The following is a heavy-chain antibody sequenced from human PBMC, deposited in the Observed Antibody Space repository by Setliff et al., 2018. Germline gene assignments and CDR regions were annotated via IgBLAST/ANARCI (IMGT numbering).Heavy chain of an antibody. CDR1: GYTFISYG. D-gene: IGHD3-16*01. J-gene: IGHJ6*03. V-gene: IGHV1-8*02. CDR3: ARAPAWGSSNYYYYYMDV. CDR2: MNPNSGNT. Sequence: ASVKVSCKTSGYTFISYGISWVRQAPGQGLEWMGWMNPNSGNTGYAQRFQGRVTMTKNTSISTAYLELSSLKSEDTAVYYCARAPAWGSSNYYYYYMDVWGKGTTVTVSS.